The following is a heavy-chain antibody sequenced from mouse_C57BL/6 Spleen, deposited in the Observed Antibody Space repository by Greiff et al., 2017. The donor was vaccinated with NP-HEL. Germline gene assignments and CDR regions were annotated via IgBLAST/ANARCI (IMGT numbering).Heavy chain of an antibody. Sequence: VKLQESGAELVRPGTSVKLSCKASGYTFTSYWMHWVKQRPGQGLEWIGVIDPSDSYTNYNQKFKGKATLTVDTSSSTAYMQLSSLTSEDSAVDYCARGDYGSSYYFDYWGQGTTLTVSS. J-gene: IGHJ2*01. D-gene: IGHD1-1*01. V-gene: IGHV1-59*01. CDR1: GYTFTSYW. CDR3: ARGDYGSSYYFDY. CDR2: IDPSDSYT.